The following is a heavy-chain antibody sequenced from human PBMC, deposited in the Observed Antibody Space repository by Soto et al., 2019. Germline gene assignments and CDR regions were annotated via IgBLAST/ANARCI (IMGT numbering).Heavy chain of an antibody. CDR2: IIPILGIA. D-gene: IGHD3-16*01. V-gene: IGHV1-69*02. J-gene: IGHJ6*02. CDR3: ASLVWGSYYYYGMDV. CDR1: GGTFSSYT. Sequence: SVKVSCKASGGTFSSYTISWVRQAPGQGLEWMGRIIPILGIANYAQKFQGRVTITADKSTSTAYMELSSLRSEDTAVYYCASLVWGSYYYYGMDVWGQGTTVT.